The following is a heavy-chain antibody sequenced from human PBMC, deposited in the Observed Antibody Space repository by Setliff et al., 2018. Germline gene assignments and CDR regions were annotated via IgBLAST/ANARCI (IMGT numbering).Heavy chain of an antibody. D-gene: IGHD5-18*01. CDR1: GFTFSIYR. CDR2: IWGDGGTK. Sequence: PGGSLRLSCAASGFTFSIYRMHWVRQAPGKGLEWVAVIWGDGGTKYHADSVKGRFTISRDNSKNTLYLQMDSLRAEDTAVYFCARSPGWIPWFDSWGQGTLVTVSS. V-gene: IGHV3-33*08. J-gene: IGHJ5*01. CDR3: ARSPGWIPWFDS.